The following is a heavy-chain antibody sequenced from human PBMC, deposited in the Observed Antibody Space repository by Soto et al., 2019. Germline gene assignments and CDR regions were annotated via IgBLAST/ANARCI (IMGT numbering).Heavy chain of an antibody. V-gene: IGHV1-69*13. J-gene: IGHJ5*02. CDR2: IIPIFGTA. CDR3: VRVASGSYDWPDP. D-gene: IGHD1-26*01. Sequence: GASVKVSCKASGGTFSSYAISWVRQAPGQGLEWMGGIIPIFGTANYAQKFQGRVTITADESTSTAYMELSSLRAEDTAVYYCVRVASGSYDWPDPWGQGTLVTVSS. CDR1: GGTFSSYA.